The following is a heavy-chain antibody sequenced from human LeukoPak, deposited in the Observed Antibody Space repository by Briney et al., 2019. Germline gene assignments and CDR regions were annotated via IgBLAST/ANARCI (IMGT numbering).Heavy chain of an antibody. Sequence: SETLPLTCTVSGGSISSSSYYWGWIRQPPGKGLEWIGSIYYSGSTYYNPSLKSRVTISVDTSKNQFSLKLSSVTATDTAVYYCAGYSGSHLGAGAEYFQHWGQGTLVTVSS. J-gene: IGHJ1*01. CDR3: AGYSGSHLGAGAEYFQH. V-gene: IGHV4-39*01. CDR1: GGSISSSSYY. D-gene: IGHD1-26*01. CDR2: IYYSGST.